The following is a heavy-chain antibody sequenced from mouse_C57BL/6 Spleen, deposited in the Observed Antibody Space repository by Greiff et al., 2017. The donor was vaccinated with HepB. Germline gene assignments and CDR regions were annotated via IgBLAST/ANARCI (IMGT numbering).Heavy chain of an antibody. CDR2: NYPGSGST. J-gene: IGHJ2*01. D-gene: IGHD1-1*02. CDR3: ARRTMDPFDY. V-gene: IGHV1-55*01. Sequence: QVQLQQPGAELVKPGASVKMSCKASGYTFTSYWITWVKQRPGQGLEWIGENYPGSGSTNYNEKFKSKATLTVDTSSSTAYMQLSSLTSEDSAVYYCARRTMDPFDYWGQGTTLTVSS. CDR1: GYTFTSYW.